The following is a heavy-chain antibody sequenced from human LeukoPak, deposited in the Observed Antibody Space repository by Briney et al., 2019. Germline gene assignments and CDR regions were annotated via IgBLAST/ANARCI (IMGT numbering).Heavy chain of an antibody. D-gene: IGHD3-16*01. V-gene: IGHV1-46*01. Sequence: ASVKVSCKASGYTFTRYYMHWVRQAPGQGLEWMGIIDPSGGSKSYAQNFQGRVTMARDTSTSTVYMELSSLRSEDTAVYYCARLGVHNAFDIWGQGTMVTVSS. CDR2: IDPSGGSK. CDR3: ARLGVHNAFDI. J-gene: IGHJ3*02. CDR1: GYTFTRYY.